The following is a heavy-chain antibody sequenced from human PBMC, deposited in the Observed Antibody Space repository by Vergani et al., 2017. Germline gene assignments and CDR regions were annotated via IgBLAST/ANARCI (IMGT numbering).Heavy chain of an antibody. CDR1: GFTFSSYA. D-gene: IGHD1-7*01. J-gene: IGHJ4*02. CDR3: AKHWNYEANFDY. V-gene: IGHV3-23*01. CDR2: ISGSGGST. Sequence: EVQLLESGGGLVQPGGSLRLSCAASGFTFSSYAMSWVRQAPGKGLEWVSAISGSGGSTYYADSVKGRFTISRDNTKNTLYLQMKSMRAEDTAVYYCAKHWNYEANFDYWGQGTLVTVSS.